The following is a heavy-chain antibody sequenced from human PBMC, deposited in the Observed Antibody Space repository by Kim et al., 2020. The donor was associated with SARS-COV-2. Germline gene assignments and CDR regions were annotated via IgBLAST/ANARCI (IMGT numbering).Heavy chain of an antibody. D-gene: IGHD5-18*01. Sequence: ADSWKARVTISRDNSKSALYRQMESVRAEDTAVYYCARDHSKGYYYGMDVWGQGTTVTVSS. CDR3: ARDHSKGYYYGMDV. J-gene: IGHJ6*02. V-gene: IGHV3-30*07.